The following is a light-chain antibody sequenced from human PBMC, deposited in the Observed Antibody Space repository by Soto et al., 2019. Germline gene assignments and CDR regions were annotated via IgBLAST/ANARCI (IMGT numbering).Light chain of an antibody. CDR3: LLYYDGAHV. CDR1: TGTITSDPY. V-gene: IGLV7-43*01. Sequence: VGTPGPPRTVCPGGTVTLTLASRTGTITSDPYPSCFQQKPGQAPRALIYTISNKHSWTPARFSGSLLGGKAALTLSDVQPEDVAAYFCLLYYDGAHVFGPGTKVTVL. CDR2: TIS. J-gene: IGLJ1*01.